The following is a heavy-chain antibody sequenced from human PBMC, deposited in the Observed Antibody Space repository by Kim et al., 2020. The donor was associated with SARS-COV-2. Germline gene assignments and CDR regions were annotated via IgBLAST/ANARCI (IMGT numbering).Heavy chain of an antibody. CDR1: GGSISSYY. V-gene: IGHV4-4*07. CDR3: ARDYDFWSGYYPSFDY. Sequence: SETLSLTCTVSGGSISSYYWSWIRQPAGKGLEWIGRIYTSGSTNYNPSLKSRVTMSVDTSKNQFSLKLSSVTAADTAVYYCARDYDFWSGYYPSFDYWGQGTLVTVSS. D-gene: IGHD3-3*01. CDR2: IYTSGST. J-gene: IGHJ4*02.